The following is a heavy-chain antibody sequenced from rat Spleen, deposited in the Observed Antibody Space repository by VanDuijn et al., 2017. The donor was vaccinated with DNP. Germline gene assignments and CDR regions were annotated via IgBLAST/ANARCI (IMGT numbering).Heavy chain of an antibody. CDR3: TRQGVIYSGPDY. D-gene: IGHD1-1*01. CDR1: GFTFSDFY. CDR2: ISYDSSTT. J-gene: IGHJ2*01. V-gene: IGHV5-29*01. Sequence: EVQLVESGGGLVQPGRSLKLSCAASGFTFSDFYMAWVRQAPTKGLEWVATISYDSSTTYYRGSVRGRFTISRDNAKSTLSLQMDSLRSEDTATYYCTRQGVIYSGPDYWGQGVMVTVSS.